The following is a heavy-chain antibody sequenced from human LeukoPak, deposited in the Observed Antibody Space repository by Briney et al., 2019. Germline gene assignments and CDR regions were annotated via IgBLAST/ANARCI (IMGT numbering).Heavy chain of an antibody. D-gene: IGHD6-6*01. CDR3: ARGRYSSSSFPIYFGYYGMDV. CDR2: INHSGST. Sequence: SETLSLTCAVYGGSFSGYYWSWIRQPPGKGLEWIGEINHSGSTNYNPSLKSRVTISVDTSKNQFFLKLSSVTAADTAVYYCARGRYSSSSFPIYFGYYGMDVWGQGTTVTVSS. J-gene: IGHJ6*02. CDR1: GGSFSGYY. V-gene: IGHV4-34*01.